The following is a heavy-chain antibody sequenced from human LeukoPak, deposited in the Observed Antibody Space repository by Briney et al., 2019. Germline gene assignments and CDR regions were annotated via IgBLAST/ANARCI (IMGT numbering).Heavy chain of an antibody. V-gene: IGHV3-23*01. CDR2: ISGSGGST. CDR3: AKAFRPMIVVIPSDY. J-gene: IGHJ4*02. D-gene: IGHD3-22*01. Sequence: GGSLRLSCAASGFTVSSNYMSWVRQAPGKGLEWVSAISGSGGSTYYADSVKGRFTISRDNSKNTLYLQMNSLRAEDTAVYYCAKAFRPMIVVIPSDYWGQGTLVTVSS. CDR1: GFTVSSNY.